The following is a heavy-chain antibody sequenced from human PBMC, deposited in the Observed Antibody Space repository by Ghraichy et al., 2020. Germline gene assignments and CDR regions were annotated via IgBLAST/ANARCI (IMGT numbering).Heavy chain of an antibody. V-gene: IGHV3-9*01. CDR2: IRWNSGSI. J-gene: IGHJ3*02. CDR1: GFTFDDYA. D-gene: IGHD5-12*01. Sequence: GGTLRLSCAASGFTFDDYAMHWVRQAPGKGLEGVSGIRWNSGSIGYADSVKGRFTISRDNAKNSLYLQVNSLRAEDTALYYCAKTIVATLISAFDIWGHGTMVTVSS. CDR3: AKTIVATLISAFDI.